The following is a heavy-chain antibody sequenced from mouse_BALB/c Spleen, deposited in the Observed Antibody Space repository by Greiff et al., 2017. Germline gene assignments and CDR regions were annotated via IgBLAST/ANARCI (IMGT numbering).Heavy chain of an antibody. J-gene: IGHJ3*01. Sequence: VQLQQSGTVLARPGASVKMSCKASGYTFTSYWMHWVKQRPGQGLEWIGAIYPGNSDTSYNQKFKGKAKLTAVTSTSTAYMELSSLTNVDSAVYYCTREALVPFADWGQGTLVTVSA. D-gene: IGHD2-10*02. CDR3: TREALVPFAD. V-gene: IGHV1-5*01. CDR1: GYTFTSYW. CDR2: IYPGNSDT.